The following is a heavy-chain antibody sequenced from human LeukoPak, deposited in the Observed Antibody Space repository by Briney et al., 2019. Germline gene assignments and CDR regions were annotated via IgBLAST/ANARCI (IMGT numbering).Heavy chain of an antibody. J-gene: IGHJ4*02. D-gene: IGHD2-15*01. CDR2: IYYGGST. CDR3: ARDHPYCSGGSCYPGGFDY. Sequence: PSETLSLTCTVSGGSISSGGYYWSWIRQHPGKGLEWIGYIYYGGSTYYNPSLKSRVTISVDTSKNQFSLKLSSVTAADTAVYYCARDHPYCSGGSCYPGGFDYWGQGTLVTVSS. CDR1: GGSISSGGYY. V-gene: IGHV4-31*03.